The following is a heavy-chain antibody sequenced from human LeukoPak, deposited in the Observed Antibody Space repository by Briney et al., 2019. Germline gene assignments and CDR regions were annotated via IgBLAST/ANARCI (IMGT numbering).Heavy chain of an antibody. CDR2: ISSSSYI. CDR3: ARGSGFCSGGTCHDWFEP. D-gene: IGHD2-15*01. Sequence: GGSLRLSCAASGFTFSSYSMNWVRQAPGKGLEWVSSISSSSYIYYADSVKGRFTISRDNAKNSLYLQMNSLRAEDTAVYYCARGSGFCSGGTCHDWFEPWGQGTLVTVSS. CDR1: GFTFSSYS. V-gene: IGHV3-21*01. J-gene: IGHJ5*02.